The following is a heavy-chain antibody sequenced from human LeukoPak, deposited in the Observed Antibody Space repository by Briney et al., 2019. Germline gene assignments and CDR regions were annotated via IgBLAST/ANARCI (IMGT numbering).Heavy chain of an antibody. V-gene: IGHV1-2*06. CDR2: ITPNSGGT. J-gene: IGHJ4*02. Sequence: ASVKVSCKASGYTFTGYYIHWVRQAPGQGLEWMGRITPNSGGTNYAQKFQGRVTMTRDTSISTAYMELSRLRPNDTAVYYCARGRMSTILFDSWGQGTLVTVSS. D-gene: IGHD5-24*01. CDR3: ARGRMSTILFDS. CDR1: GYTFTGYY.